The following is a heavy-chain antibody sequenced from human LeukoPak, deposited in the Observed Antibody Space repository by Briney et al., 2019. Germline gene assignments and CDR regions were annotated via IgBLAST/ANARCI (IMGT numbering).Heavy chain of an antibody. CDR3: ASDYYYDSSGYYLVRDY. CDR2: ISYDGSTE. J-gene: IGHJ4*02. CDR1: GFTFSSYA. D-gene: IGHD3-22*01. V-gene: IGHV3-30*04. Sequence: GGSLRLSCAASGFTFSSYALHWVRQAPGKGLEWVATISYDGSTEYFADSVKGRFTISRDNAKNTMYLELNSLRAEDTAVYYCASDYYYDSSGYYLVRDYWGQGTLVTVSS.